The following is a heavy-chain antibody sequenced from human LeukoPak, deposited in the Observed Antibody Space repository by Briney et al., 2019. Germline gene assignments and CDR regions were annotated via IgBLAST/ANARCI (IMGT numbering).Heavy chain of an antibody. CDR3: AREYYDFWSGYYPPYYFDY. CDR2: ISSSSSYT. D-gene: IGHD3-3*01. J-gene: IGHJ4*02. Sequence: PGGSLRLSCAASGFTFSSYSMNWVRQAPGQGLEWVSSISSSSSYTYYADSVKGRFTISRDTAKNSLYLQMNSLRAEDTAVYYCAREYYDFWSGYYPPYYFDYWGQGTLVTVSS. V-gene: IGHV3-21*01. CDR1: GFTFSSYS.